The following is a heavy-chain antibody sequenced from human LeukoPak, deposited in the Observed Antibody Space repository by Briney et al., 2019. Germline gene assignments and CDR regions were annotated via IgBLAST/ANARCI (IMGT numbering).Heavy chain of an antibody. J-gene: IGHJ4*02. CDR1: GFTFSTYS. V-gene: IGHV3-48*01. CDR2: ITSTSYAI. Sequence: GGSLRLSCAASGFTFSTYSMNWVRQAPGKGLEWLSYITSTSYAIYYADSVKGRFTISRDNAKNPLYLQMNSLRAEDTAVYYCARVAPGHDVGRGYFDHWGQGTLVTVSS. D-gene: IGHD6-13*01. CDR3: ARVAPGHDVGRGYFDH.